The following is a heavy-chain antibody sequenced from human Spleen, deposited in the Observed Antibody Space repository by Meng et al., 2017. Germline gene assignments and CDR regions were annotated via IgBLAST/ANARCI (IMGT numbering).Heavy chain of an antibody. V-gene: IGHV4-39*07. CDR2: IYYSGST. D-gene: IGHD6-13*01. Sequence: SETLSLTCTVPGGSISSSGYYGGWIRQPPGKGLEWIGSIYYSGSTYYSPSLKSRVTISLDTYKTQFSLKLSSVTAADTAVYYSARESFGSWDLIDYWGQGSLVTVSS. CDR1: GGSISSSGYY. CDR3: ARESFGSWDLIDY. J-gene: IGHJ4*02.